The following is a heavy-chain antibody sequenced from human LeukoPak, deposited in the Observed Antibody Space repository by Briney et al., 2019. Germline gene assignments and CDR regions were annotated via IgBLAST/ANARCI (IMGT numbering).Heavy chain of an antibody. D-gene: IGHD5-18*01. CDR3: ARDLVGYSHASEGGDYYYYYYMDV. CDR2: IYTSGST. V-gene: IGHV4-61*02. CDR1: GGSISSGSYY. Sequence: SETLSLTCTVSGGSISSGSYYWSWIRQPAGKGLEWIGRIYTSGSTNYNPSLKSRVPISVDTSKNQFSLKLSSVTAADTAVYYCARDLVGYSHASEGGDYYYYYYMDVWGKGTTVTVSS. J-gene: IGHJ6*03.